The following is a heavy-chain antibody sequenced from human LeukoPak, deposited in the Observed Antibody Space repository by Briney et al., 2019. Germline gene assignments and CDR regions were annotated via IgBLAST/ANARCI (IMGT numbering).Heavy chain of an antibody. Sequence: GGSLRLSCAASGFTFSSYSMNWVRQAPGKGLEWVSSISSSSSYIYYADSVKGRFTISRDNAKNSLYLQMNSLRAEDTAVYYCANGMVRGVISWFDPWGQGTLVTVSS. CDR2: ISSSSSYI. V-gene: IGHV3-21*04. D-gene: IGHD3-10*01. CDR3: ANGMVRGVISWFDP. J-gene: IGHJ5*02. CDR1: GFTFSSYS.